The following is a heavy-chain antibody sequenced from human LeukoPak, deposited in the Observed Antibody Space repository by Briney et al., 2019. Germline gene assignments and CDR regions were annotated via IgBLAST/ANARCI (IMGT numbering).Heavy chain of an antibody. V-gene: IGHV3-64*01. CDR3: ARPYYYGSGSYLY. D-gene: IGHD3-10*01. CDR1: GFTFSSYA. J-gene: IGHJ4*02. CDR2: ISSNGGST. Sequence: PGGSLRLSCAASGFTFSSYAMHWVRQAPGKGLEYVSAISSNGGSTYYANSVKGRFTISRDNSKNTLYLQTGSLRAEDMAVYYCARPYYYGSGSYLYWGQGTLVTVSS.